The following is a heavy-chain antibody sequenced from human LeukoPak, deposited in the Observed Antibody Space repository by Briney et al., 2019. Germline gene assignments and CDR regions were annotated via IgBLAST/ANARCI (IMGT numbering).Heavy chain of an antibody. D-gene: IGHD2-2*02. CDR2: IIPIFGTA. CDR3: ASHNCSSTSCYMIFDY. Sequence: GASVKVSCKASGGTFSSYAISWVRQAPGQGLEWMGGIIPIFGTANYAQKFQGRVTITTDESTSTAYMELSSLRSEDTAVYYCASHNCSSTSCYMIFDYWGQGTLVTGSP. V-gene: IGHV1-69*05. CDR1: GGTFSSYA. J-gene: IGHJ4*02.